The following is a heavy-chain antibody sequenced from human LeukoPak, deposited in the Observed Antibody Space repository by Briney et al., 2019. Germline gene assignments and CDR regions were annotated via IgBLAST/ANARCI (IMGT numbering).Heavy chain of an antibody. CDR3: AKGGDGYNLIAYYYYYGMDV. CDR2: ISYDGSNK. D-gene: IGHD5-24*01. Sequence: PGGSLRLSCAASGFTFSSYSMNWVRQAPGKGLEWVAVISYDGSNKYYADSVKGRFTISRDNSKNTLYLQMNSLRAEDTAVYYCAKGGDGYNLIAYYYYYGMDVWGQGTTVTVSS. V-gene: IGHV3-30*18. J-gene: IGHJ6*02. CDR1: GFTFSSYS.